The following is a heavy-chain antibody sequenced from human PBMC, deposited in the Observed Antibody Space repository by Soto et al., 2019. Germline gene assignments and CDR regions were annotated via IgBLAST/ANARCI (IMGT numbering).Heavy chain of an antibody. V-gene: IGHV4-30-4*01. CDR1: GGSISSGDYF. D-gene: IGHD4-17*01. CDR2: MFYSGST. CDR3: ASATVNPGVFKY. J-gene: IGHJ4*02. Sequence: SEALSLTWTVSGGSISSGDYFWSWIRQHPGKGLEWIGYMFYSGSTFKNPSLESRVTISVDSSKNQFSLKLKSVTAADTAVYYFASATVNPGVFKYWGRGALVPVSS.